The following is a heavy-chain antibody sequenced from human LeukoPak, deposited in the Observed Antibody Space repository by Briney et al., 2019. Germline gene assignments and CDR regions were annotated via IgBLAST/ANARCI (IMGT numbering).Heavy chain of an antibody. Sequence: GGSLRLSCAASGFTFSSYDMSWVRQAPGKGLEWVSAISGSGGSTYYADSVKGRFTISRDNSKNTLYLQMNSLRAEDTAVYYCARYSGSYYNSFDYWGQGTLVTVSS. D-gene: IGHD3-10*01. CDR1: GFTFSSYD. CDR2: ISGSGGST. J-gene: IGHJ4*02. CDR3: ARYSGSYYNSFDY. V-gene: IGHV3-23*01.